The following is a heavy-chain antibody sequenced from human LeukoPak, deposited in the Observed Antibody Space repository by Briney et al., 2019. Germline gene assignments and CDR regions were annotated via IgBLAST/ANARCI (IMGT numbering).Heavy chain of an antibody. V-gene: IGHV3-64*01. CDR1: GFTFSSYA. Sequence: PGGSLRLSCAVSGFTFSSYAMHWVRQAPRQGLEYLSSITNNGGSTYYAKSVKGRFTISRDNSKNALYLQMDSLTAEDMAMYYCARGDGWLLPNYFDYWGQGTLVTVSS. D-gene: IGHD3-22*01. CDR2: ITNNGGST. J-gene: IGHJ4*02. CDR3: ARGDGWLLPNYFDY.